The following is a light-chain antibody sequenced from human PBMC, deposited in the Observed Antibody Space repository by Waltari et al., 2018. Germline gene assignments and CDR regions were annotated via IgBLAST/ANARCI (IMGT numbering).Light chain of an antibody. J-gene: IGKJ1*01. CDR3: QKDDSVPAT. CDR1: QSVSRD. CDR2: HTS. V-gene: IGKV3-20*01. Sequence: EIVLTQSTGPLSLSPGERANLSCRASQSVSRDLAWYQLRPGQAPRLLIYHTSIRATGIPDRFSGSGSGTDFALTINIVEPEDFAVYYIQKDDSVPATFGQGTKVEIE.